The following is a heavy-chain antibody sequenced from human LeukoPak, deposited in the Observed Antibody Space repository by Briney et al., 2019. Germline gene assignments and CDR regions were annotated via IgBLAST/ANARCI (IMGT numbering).Heavy chain of an antibody. CDR3: ARRGAYCRGDCPLDAFDP. CDR2: MSYDEVTK. J-gene: IGHJ3*01. D-gene: IGHD2-21*02. CDR1: GFTFSTYA. Sequence: GGSLRLSCAAPGFTFSTYAMHWVRQAPGKGLEWVAHMSYDEVTKYYADSVKGRFPISRDNTKNTLYLQMNSLRAEDTAFYYCARRGAYCRGDCPLDAFDPWGQGTMVTVSS. V-gene: IGHV3-30-3*01.